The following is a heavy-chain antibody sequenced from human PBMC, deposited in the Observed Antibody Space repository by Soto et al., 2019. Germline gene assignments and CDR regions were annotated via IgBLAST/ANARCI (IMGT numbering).Heavy chain of an antibody. V-gene: IGHV1-24*01. Sequence: ASVKVSCKVSGYTLTELSMHWVRQAPGKGLEWMGGFDPEDGETIYAQKFQGRVTMTEDTSTDTAYMELSSLRSEDTAVYYCAKRFRSGSGSNPYYFDYWGQGTLVTVSS. D-gene: IGHD3-10*01. CDR1: GYTLTELS. CDR3: AKRFRSGSGSNPYYFDY. J-gene: IGHJ4*02. CDR2: FDPEDGET.